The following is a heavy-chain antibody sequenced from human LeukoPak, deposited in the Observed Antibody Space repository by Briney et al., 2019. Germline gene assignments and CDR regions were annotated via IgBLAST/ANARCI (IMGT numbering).Heavy chain of an antibody. CDR2: ISSSGSTI. D-gene: IGHD2-8*01. V-gene: IGHV3-48*03. Sequence: GGSLRLSCAASGFTFSSYEMNWVRQAPGKGLEWVSYISSSGSTIYYADSVKGRFTISRDNAKNSLYLQMNSLRAEDTALYYCAKDSVLGAFDIWGQGTMVTVSS. CDR1: GFTFSSYE. CDR3: AKDSVLGAFDI. J-gene: IGHJ3*02.